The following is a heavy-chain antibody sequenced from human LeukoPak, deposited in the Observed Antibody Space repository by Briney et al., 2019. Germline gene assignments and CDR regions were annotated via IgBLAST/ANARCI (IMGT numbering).Heavy chain of an antibody. CDR3: AKDYYGSGRPGGY. V-gene: IGHV3-43*02. CDR1: GFTFDDYA. D-gene: IGHD3-10*01. Sequence: VQPGGSLRLSCAASGFTFDDYAMHWVRQAPGTGLEWVSPISGDGGSTYYADSVKGRFTISRDNSKNSLYLQMNSLRTEDTALYYCAKDYYGSGRPGGYWGQGTLVTVSS. CDR2: ISGDGGST. J-gene: IGHJ4*02.